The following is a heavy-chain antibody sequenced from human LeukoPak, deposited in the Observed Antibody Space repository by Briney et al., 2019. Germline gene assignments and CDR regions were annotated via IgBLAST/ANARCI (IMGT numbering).Heavy chain of an antibody. CDR3: ARDREAAAPGWFDP. V-gene: IGHV3-66*01. Sequence: ETLSLTCAVNGGSFSGYYWSWIRQPPGKGLEWVSVIYSGGSTYYADSVKGRFTISRDNSKNTLYLQMNSLRAEDTAVYYCARDREAAAPGWFDPWGQGTLVTVSS. J-gene: IGHJ5*02. D-gene: IGHD6-13*01. CDR2: IYSGGST. CDR1: GGSFSGYY.